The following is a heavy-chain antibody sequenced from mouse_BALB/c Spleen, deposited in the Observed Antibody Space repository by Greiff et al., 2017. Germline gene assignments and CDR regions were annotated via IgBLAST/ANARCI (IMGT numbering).Heavy chain of an antibody. V-gene: IGHV5-17*02. J-gene: IGHJ1*01. CDR3: ARKGYGSSEYFDV. D-gene: IGHD1-1*01. CDR2: ISSGSSTI. CDR1: GFTFSSFG. Sequence: EVQLVESGGGLVQPGGSRKLSCAASGFTFSSFGMHWVRQAPEKGLEWVAYISSGSSTIYYADTVKGRFTISRDNPKNTLFLQMTSLRSEDTAMYYCARKGYGSSEYFDVWGAGTTVTVSS.